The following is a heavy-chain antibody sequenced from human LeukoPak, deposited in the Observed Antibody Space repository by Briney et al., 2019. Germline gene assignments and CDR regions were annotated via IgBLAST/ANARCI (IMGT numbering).Heavy chain of an antibody. CDR2: IFYSGST. CDR3: ARLQFGSGDYHEVDY. Sequence: SETLSLTCTVSGGSMTTYYWSWIRQPPGKGLEWIGYIFYSGSTNYNPSLKSRVTMSVDTSKNQFSLRLISVTATDTAVYYCARLQFGSGDYHEVDYWGQGTLVTVSS. CDR1: GGSMTTYY. V-gene: IGHV4-59*08. J-gene: IGHJ4*02. D-gene: IGHD3-22*01.